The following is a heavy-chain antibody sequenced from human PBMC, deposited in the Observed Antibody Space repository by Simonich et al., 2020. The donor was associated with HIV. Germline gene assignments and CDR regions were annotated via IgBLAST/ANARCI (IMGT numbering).Heavy chain of an antibody. J-gene: IGHJ4*02. V-gene: IGHV3-21*01. D-gene: IGHD2-2*01. CDR1: GFTFSSYS. Sequence: EVQLVESGGGLVKPGGSLRLSCAASGFTFSSYSMNWVRQAPGKWLEWVSSISSSRSYIYYADSVKGRFTISRDNAKNSLYLQMNSLRAEDTAVYYCARDGRKGSSTSCSDYWGQGTLVTVSS. CDR2: ISSSRSYI. CDR3: ARDGRKGSSTSCSDY.